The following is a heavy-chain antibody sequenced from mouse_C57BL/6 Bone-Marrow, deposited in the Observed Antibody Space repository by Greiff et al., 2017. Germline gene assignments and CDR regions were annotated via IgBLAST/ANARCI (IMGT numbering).Heavy chain of an antibody. V-gene: IGHV1-15*01. CDR2: IDPETGGT. CDR1: GYTFTDYE. CDR3: TRPLYDGYDLSFDY. D-gene: IGHD2-3*01. Sequence: QVQLQQSGAELVRPGASVTLSCKASGYTFTDYEMHWVKQTPVHGLEWIGAIDPETGGTAYNQKFKGKAILTADKSSSTAYMELRSLTSEDSAVYYCTRPLYDGYDLSFDYWGQGTTLTVSS. J-gene: IGHJ2*01.